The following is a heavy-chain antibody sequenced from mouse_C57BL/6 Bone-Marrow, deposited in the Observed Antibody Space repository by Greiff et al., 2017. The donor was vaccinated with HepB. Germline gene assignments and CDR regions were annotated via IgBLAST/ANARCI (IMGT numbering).Heavy chain of an antibody. V-gene: IGHV1-69*01. J-gene: IGHJ3*01. CDR1: GYTFTSYW. CDR3: ARRVTGAWFAY. Sequence: QVQLQQSGAELVMPGASVKLSCKASGYTFTSYWMHWVKQRPGQGLEWIGEIDPSDSYTNYNQKFKGKSTLTVDKSSSPAYMQLSSLTSEDSAVYYCARRVTGAWFAYWGQGTLVTVSA. CDR2: IDPSDSYT. D-gene: IGHD4-1*01.